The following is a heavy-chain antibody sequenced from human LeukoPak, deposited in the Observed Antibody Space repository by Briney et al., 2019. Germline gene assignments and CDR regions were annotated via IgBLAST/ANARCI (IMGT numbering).Heavy chain of an antibody. CDR3: ARAGMGRSGYVCLDY. Sequence: ASVKVSCKASGYTFTSYGIGWVRQAPGQGLEWMGWISAYNGNTHYAQKLQGRATMTTDTSTNTAYMELRNLRSDDTAVYYCARAGMGRSGYVCLDYWGQGTLVTVSS. CDR1: GYTFTSYG. J-gene: IGHJ4*02. D-gene: IGHD3-22*01. V-gene: IGHV1-18*01. CDR2: ISAYNGNT.